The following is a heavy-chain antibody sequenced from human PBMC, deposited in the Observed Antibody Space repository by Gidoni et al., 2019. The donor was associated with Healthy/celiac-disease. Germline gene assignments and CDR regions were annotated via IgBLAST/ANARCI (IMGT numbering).Heavy chain of an antibody. CDR1: GFTFSSYG. CDR3: AKARAYYDFWSGYSDPNNWFDP. V-gene: IGHV3-30*18. J-gene: IGHJ5*02. D-gene: IGHD3-3*01. Sequence: QVQLVESGGGVVQPGRSLRLSCAASGFTFSSYGMHWVRQAPGKGLEWVAVISYDGSNKYYADSVKGRFTISRDNSKNTLYLQMNSLRAEDTAVYYCAKARAYYDFWSGYSDPNNWFDPWGQGTLVTVSS. CDR2: ISYDGSNK.